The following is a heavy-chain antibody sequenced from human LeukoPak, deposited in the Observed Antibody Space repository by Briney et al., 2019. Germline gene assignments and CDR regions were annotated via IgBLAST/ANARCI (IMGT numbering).Heavy chain of an antibody. V-gene: IGHV3-23*01. D-gene: IGHD6-19*01. CDR1: GFSVSNYG. J-gene: IGHJ4*02. CDR2: ISVDGETA. CDR3: AQGYLSGWYPH. Sequence: GGSLRLSCTVSGFSVSNYGMSWVRQAPGKGLELISAISVDGETALYADSVKGRFIISRDNSKNTLYLQMSSLRAEDTAVYYCAQGYLSGWYPHWGQGSLVSVSS.